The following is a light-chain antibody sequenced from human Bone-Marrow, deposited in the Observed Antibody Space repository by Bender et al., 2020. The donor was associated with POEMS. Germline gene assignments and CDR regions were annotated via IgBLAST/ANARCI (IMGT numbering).Light chain of an antibody. CDR3: SSYDTTTALFV. J-gene: IGLJ1*01. CDR2: GDS. CDR1: NTDLGPHSV. Sequence: QSALTQPASASESPGQSITASCTGDNTDLGPHSVVSWYQQHPGRVPKLMIYGDSKRPSGVSDRCSASKSGSTASMTMSGLQTEDEAAYYCSSYDTTTALFVFGSGTRVTIL. V-gene: IGLV2-23*01.